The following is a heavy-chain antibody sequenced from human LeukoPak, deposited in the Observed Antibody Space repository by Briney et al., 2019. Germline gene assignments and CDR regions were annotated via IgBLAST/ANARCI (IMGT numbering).Heavy chain of an antibody. D-gene: IGHD6-19*01. Sequence: SETLSLTCTVSGGSMSPYHWGWIQQPPGKGLEWTGYIYYSGSTNYNPSLNSRVTISVDTSKNQFSLRLSSVTAADTAIYYCARAVSGRFDYWGQGTLVTVSS. V-gene: IGHV4-59*08. CDR2: IYYSGST. CDR3: ARAVSGRFDY. J-gene: IGHJ4*02. CDR1: GGSMSPYH.